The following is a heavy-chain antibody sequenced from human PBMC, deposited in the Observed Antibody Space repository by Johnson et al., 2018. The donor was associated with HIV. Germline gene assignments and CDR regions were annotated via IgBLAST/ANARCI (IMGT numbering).Heavy chain of an antibody. J-gene: IGHJ3*01. V-gene: IGHV3-30*02. CDR2: IRYDGTSA. Sequence: QVQLVESGGGVVQPGESLRLSCAASGLTFRNYGIHWVRQAPVKGLEWVAFIRYDGTSAYYADSVKGRFTISRDNSQNTLDLQINSLRAEDTALYYCAKGRTGSTDALDVWGQGTMVTVSS. CDR1: GLTFRNYG. CDR3: AKGRTGSTDALDV. D-gene: IGHD1/OR15-1a*01.